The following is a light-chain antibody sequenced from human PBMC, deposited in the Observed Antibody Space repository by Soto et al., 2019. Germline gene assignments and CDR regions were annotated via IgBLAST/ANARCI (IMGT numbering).Light chain of an antibody. CDR1: SSDVGRYNS. Sequence: QSALTQPPSASGSPGQSVTISCTGTSSDVGRYNSVSWYQQHPGKAPKLMIYEVSKRPSGVPDRFSGSKSGNTASLTVSGLQAEDEADYYCSSYAGSNANVFGTGTKLTVL. CDR2: EVS. CDR3: SSYAGSNANV. V-gene: IGLV2-8*01. J-gene: IGLJ1*01.